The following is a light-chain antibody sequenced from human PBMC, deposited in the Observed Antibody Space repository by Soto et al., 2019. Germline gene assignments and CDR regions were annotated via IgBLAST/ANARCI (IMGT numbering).Light chain of an antibody. J-gene: IGKJ5*01. V-gene: IGKV3-20*01. CDR3: QQYGRAPIT. CDR2: GAS. Sequence: IVLTQSPGTLSLSPWERATLSCRASQSVSSSYLAWYQQKPGQAPRLLIYGASSRATGIPDRFIGSGSGTDFTLTISRLEPEDFAVYACQQYGRAPITFGQGTRLEIK. CDR1: QSVSSSY.